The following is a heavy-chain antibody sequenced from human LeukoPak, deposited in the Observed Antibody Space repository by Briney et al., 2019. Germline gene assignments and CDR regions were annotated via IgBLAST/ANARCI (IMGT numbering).Heavy chain of an antibody. CDR1: GFSVNNNY. CDR2: IYSGENT. CDR3: ARDSGYSGYALDL. J-gene: IGHJ5*02. V-gene: IGHV3-66*01. D-gene: IGHD5-12*01. Sequence: GGSLRLSCAASGFSVNNNYMRWVRQAPGKGLEWVSMIYSGENTYYLDSVKGRFTISRDNSKNKLYLQMYSLRAEGTAVYYCARDSGYSGYALDLWGQGNLVTVSS.